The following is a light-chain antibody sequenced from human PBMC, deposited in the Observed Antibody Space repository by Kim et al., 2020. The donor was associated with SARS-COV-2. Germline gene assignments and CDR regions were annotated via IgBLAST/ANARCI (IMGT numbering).Light chain of an antibody. CDR3: QVWDSSRGDRV. Sequence: PGKTASISGGGNNIGSKSVHWYQQKPGTAPVLVIYNDSDRPSGIPERFSGSNSGNTATLTISRVGAGDEADYYCQVWDSSRGDRVFGGGTQLTVL. V-gene: IGLV3-21*04. CDR2: NDS. J-gene: IGLJ3*02. CDR1: NIGSKS.